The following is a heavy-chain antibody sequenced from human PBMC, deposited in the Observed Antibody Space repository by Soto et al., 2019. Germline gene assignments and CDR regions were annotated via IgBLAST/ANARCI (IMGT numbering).Heavy chain of an antibody. D-gene: IGHD3-10*01. CDR2: IYSSGTT. CDR1: GDSLTRNY. V-gene: IGHV4-59*13. CDR3: STRFYSSGVLFAY. Sequence: SLTCTVSGDSLTRNYWSWIRQPPGKGLEYIGFIYSSGTTNYHPSLKSRVTISIDTSKSPFFLQLSSVPAADSALYCFSTRFYSSGVLFAYWVPGTQVTVSS. J-gene: IGHJ4*02.